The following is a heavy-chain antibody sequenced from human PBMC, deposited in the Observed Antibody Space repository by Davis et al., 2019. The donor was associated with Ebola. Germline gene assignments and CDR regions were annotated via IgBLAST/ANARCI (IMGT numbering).Heavy chain of an antibody. CDR3: AREGDYDFWSGYLFDP. D-gene: IGHD3-3*01. V-gene: IGHV1-2*02. CDR2: INPNSGGT. J-gene: IGHJ5*02. Sequence: ASVLVSCNASGYTFTGSYMHWVRQAPGPGFEWMGWINPNSGGTNYAQKFQGRVTMTRDTSISTAYMELSRLRSDDTAVYYCAREGDYDFWSGYLFDPWGQGTLVTVSS. CDR1: GYTFTGSY.